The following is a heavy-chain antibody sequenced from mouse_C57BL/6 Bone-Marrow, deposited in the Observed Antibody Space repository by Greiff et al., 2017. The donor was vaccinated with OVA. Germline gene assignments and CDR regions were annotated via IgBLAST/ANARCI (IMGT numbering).Heavy chain of an antibody. CDR3: ARRDGYYFDY. CDR2: ISSGGSYT. V-gene: IGHV5-6*01. J-gene: IGHJ2*01. Sequence: EVQVVESGGDLVKPGGSLKLSCAASGFTFSSYGMSWVRQTPDKRLEWVATISSGGSYTYYPDSVKGRFTISRDNAKNTLYLQMSSLKSEDTAMYYCARRDGYYFDYWGQGTTLTVSS. D-gene: IGHD2-3*01. CDR1: GFTFSSYG.